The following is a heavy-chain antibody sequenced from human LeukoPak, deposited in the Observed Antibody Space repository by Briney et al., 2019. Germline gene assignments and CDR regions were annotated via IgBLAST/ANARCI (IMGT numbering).Heavy chain of an antibody. D-gene: IGHD5-18*01. CDR1: GYTFTGYY. V-gene: IGHV1-2*02. Sequence: GASVKVSCKASGYTFTGYYMHWVRQAPGQGLEWMGWINPNSGGTNYAQKFQGRVTMTRDTSISTAYMELSRLRSDDTAVYYCARVRVRTAMGTGLDYWGQGTLVTVSS. J-gene: IGHJ4*02. CDR2: INPNSGGT. CDR3: ARVRVRTAMGTGLDY.